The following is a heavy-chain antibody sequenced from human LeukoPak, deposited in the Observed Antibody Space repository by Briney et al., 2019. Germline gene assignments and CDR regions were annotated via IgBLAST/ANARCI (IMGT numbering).Heavy chain of an antibody. Sequence: GSLRLSCAASGFTFSSYRMSWVRQTPGKGLEWLSYITQTGGTIYYADSVKGRFTISRDNAKNSLYLQMNSLRAEDTAVYYCARGDRGSGSYFFDYWGQGTLVTVSS. V-gene: IGHV3-48*04. D-gene: IGHD3-10*01. J-gene: IGHJ4*02. CDR1: GFTFSSYR. CDR2: ITQTGGTI. CDR3: ARGDRGSGSYFFDY.